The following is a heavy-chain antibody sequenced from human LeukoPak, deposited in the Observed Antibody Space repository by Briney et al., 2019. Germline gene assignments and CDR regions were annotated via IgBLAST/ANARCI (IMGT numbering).Heavy chain of an antibody. CDR3: ARDLRSSSSSGINYYGMDV. CDR1: GGSISRSGYY. V-gene: IGHV4-31*03. D-gene: IGHD6-6*01. Sequence: PSQTLSLTCTVSGGSISRSGYYWSWIRQHPGKGLEWIGYIYYSGSTYYNPSLKSRVTISVDTSKNQFSLKLSSVTAADTAVFYCARDLRSSSSSGINYYGMDVWGQGTTVTVSS. CDR2: IYYSGST. J-gene: IGHJ6*02.